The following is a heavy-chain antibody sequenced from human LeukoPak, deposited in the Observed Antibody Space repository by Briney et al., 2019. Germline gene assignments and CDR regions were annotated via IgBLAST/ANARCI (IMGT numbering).Heavy chain of an antibody. V-gene: IGHV3-64D*06. J-gene: IGHJ4*02. CDR1: GFTFRSSP. D-gene: IGHD3-9*01. Sequence: GGSLRLSCSASGFTFRSSPMHWGPPAPGRGVEGVLAIRGSERSTYYADSVKGRFTIFRDNSKNTLYLQMSSLRAEDPAVYYCVRGVLRYSIDYWGQGTLVTVSS. CDR2: IRGSERST. CDR3: VRGVLRYSIDY.